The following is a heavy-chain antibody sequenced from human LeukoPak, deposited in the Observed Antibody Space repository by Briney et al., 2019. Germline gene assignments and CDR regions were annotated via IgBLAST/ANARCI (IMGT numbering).Heavy chain of an antibody. V-gene: IGHV4-61*05. D-gene: IGHD5-12*01. Sequence: SETLSLTCTVSGGSISSSSYYWGWIRQPPGKGLECIGYIYYSGSTNYNPSLKSRVTISVDTSKHQFSLKLSSVTAADTAAYYCARGGGPPSGYEPHDAFDIWGQGTMVTVSS. CDR3: ARGGGPPSGYEPHDAFDI. J-gene: IGHJ3*02. CDR1: GGSISSSSYY. CDR2: IYYSGST.